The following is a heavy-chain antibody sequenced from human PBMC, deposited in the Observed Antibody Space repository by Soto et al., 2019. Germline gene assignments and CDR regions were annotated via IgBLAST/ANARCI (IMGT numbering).Heavy chain of an antibody. CDR2: ISSSGSTI. J-gene: IGHJ3*02. Sequence: GGSLRLSCAAPGFTFSSYEMNWVRQAPGKGLEWVSYISSSGSTIYYADSVKGRFTISRDNAKNSLYLQMNSLRAEDTAVYYCARDPPQSWPFDIWGQGTMVTVSS. CDR3: ARDPPQSWPFDI. CDR1: GFTFSSYE. V-gene: IGHV3-48*03. D-gene: IGHD6-13*01.